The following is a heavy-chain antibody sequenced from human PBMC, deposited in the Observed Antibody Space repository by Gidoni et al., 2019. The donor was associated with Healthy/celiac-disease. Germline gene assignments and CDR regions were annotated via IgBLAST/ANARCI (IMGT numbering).Heavy chain of an antibody. Sequence: VQLVESGGGLVKPGGSLRLSCAASGFTFSRSSMNWVRQAPGKGLEWVSSISSSSSYIYYADSVKGRFTISRDNAKNSLYLQMNSLRAEDTAVYYCARDLRIAARPYYYYGMDVWGQGTTVTVSS. CDR1: GFTFSRSS. CDR3: ARDLRIAARPYYYYGMDV. J-gene: IGHJ6*02. V-gene: IGHV3-21*01. CDR2: ISSSSSYI. D-gene: IGHD6-6*01.